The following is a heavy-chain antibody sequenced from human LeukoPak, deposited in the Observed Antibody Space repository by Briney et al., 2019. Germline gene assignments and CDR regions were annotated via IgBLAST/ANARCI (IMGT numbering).Heavy chain of an antibody. J-gene: IGHJ4*02. CDR1: GFTFSTMG. CDR3: AKDAPVNIVVVPAANS. V-gene: IGHV3-30*02. Sequence: FSAAPGFTFSTMGIHWVRQAPGRGLEWLAFIRYDGSNRFYADSVKGRFTISRDNSKSTVFLQMNSLRTEDTAVYYCAKDAPVNIVVVPAANSWGQGTLVTVSS. D-gene: IGHD2-2*01. CDR2: IRYDGSNR.